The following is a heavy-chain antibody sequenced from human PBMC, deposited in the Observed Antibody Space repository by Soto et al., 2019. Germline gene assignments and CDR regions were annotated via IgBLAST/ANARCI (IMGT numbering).Heavy chain of an antibody. Sequence: EVQLLESGGGLVQPGGSLRLSCAASGFTFSSYAMSWVRQAPGKGLEWVSAISGSGGSTYYADSVKGRFTISRDNSKNTLYLQMNSLRAEDTAVYYCAKDLLETETKSPPPWIYYGMDVWGQGTTVTVSS. CDR3: AKDLLETETKSPPPWIYYGMDV. CDR1: GFTFSSYA. J-gene: IGHJ6*02. D-gene: IGHD3-10*01. CDR2: ISGSGGST. V-gene: IGHV3-23*01.